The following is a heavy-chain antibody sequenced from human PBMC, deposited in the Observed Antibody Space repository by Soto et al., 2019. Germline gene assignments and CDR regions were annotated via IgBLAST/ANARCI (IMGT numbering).Heavy chain of an antibody. CDR1: EFTFSSYS. V-gene: IGHV3-21*01. CDR2: ISSSSSYI. D-gene: IGHD1-7*01. CDR3: ARDRTGTAYYYMDV. J-gene: IGHJ6*03. Sequence: EVQLVESGGGLVKPGGSLRLSCAASEFTFSSYSMNWVRQAPGKGLEWVSSISSSSSYIYYADSVKGRFTISRDNAKNSLYLQMNSLRAEDTAVYYCARDRTGTAYYYMDVWGKGTTVTVSS.